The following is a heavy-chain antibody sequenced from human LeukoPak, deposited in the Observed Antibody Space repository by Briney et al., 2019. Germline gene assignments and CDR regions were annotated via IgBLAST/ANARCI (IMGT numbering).Heavy chain of an antibody. Sequence: SGGSLRLSCAASGFTFSNFGMNWVRQSPGKGLEWLAFLRDDETTKNYADSVKARFTISRDNSNNTLFLQMNSLRTDDTAIYYCAKDHGLIETDAFDVWGQGTKVVVSS. J-gene: IGHJ3*01. CDR1: GFTFSNFG. CDR3: AKDHGLIETDAFDV. V-gene: IGHV3-30*02. D-gene: IGHD3-16*01. CDR2: LRDDETTK.